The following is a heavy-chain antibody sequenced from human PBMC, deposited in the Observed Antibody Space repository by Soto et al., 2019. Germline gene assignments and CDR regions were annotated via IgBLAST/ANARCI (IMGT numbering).Heavy chain of an antibody. CDR2: IWYDGSNK. CDR3: ARDLWGGGSSDIDY. J-gene: IGHJ4*02. V-gene: IGHV3-33*01. Sequence: QVQLVESGGGVVQPGRSLRLSCAASGFTFSSYGMHWVRQAPGKGLEWVAVIWYDGSNKYYADSVKGRFTISRDNSKNTLYLQMNSLRAEDTAVYYCARDLWGGGSSDIDYWGQGTLVTVSS. CDR1: GFTFSSYG. D-gene: IGHD1-26*01.